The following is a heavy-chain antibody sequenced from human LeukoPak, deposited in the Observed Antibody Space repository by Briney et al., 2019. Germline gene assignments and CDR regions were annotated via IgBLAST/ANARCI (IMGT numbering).Heavy chain of an antibody. CDR1: GVSISSSY. D-gene: IGHD6-6*01. CDR3: ARHTYARPFDS. Sequence: PSETLSLTCTVSGVSISSSYWSWVRQPPGKGLEWVGYIYYSGDSNYNPSLKSRAAISVDTSKSQFSLKVSSVTAADTAIYYCARHTYARPFDSWGQGTPVTASS. V-gene: IGHV4-59*08. CDR2: IYYSGDS. J-gene: IGHJ4*02.